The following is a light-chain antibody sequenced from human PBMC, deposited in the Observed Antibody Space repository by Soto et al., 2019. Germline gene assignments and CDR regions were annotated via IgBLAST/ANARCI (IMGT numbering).Light chain of an antibody. J-gene: IGLJ2*01. V-gene: IGLV1-40*01. CDR2: GNS. Sequence: QSVLTQPPSVSGAPGQRVTISCTGSSSNIGAGYDVHWYQQLPGTAPKLLIYGNSNRPSGVPDRFSGSKSGTSASLAITGLQAEDEADYYRQSNDSSLSGTVVFGGGTKLTVL. CDR3: QSNDSSLSGTVV. CDR1: SSNIGAGYD.